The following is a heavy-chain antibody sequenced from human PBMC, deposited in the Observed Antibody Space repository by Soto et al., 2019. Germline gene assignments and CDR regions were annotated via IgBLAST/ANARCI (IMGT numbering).Heavy chain of an antibody. CDR1: GFTFSDYG. V-gene: IGHV3-33*01. D-gene: IGHD1-26*01. CDR3: ARDNSAGAGENWFDP. CDR2: TWYDESIK. Sequence: GGSLRLSCAASGFTFSDYGMHWVRQAPGKGLEWVALTWYDESIKVYADSVKGRFTISRDNSKNTLYLQMNNLRAEDTAVYFCARDNSAGAGENWFDPWGQGTLVTVS. J-gene: IGHJ5*02.